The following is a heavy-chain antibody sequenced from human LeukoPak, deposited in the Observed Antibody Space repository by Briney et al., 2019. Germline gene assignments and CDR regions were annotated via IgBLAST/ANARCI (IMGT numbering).Heavy chain of an antibody. J-gene: IGHJ4*02. CDR1: GFTFSSYA. Sequence: PGGSLRLSCAASGFTFSSYAMSWVRQAPGKGLEWVSAISGSGGSTYYADSVKGRFTISRDNSKNTLYLQMNSLRAEDTAVYYCASGNFWSGYWNYWGQGTLVTVSS. D-gene: IGHD3-3*01. CDR3: ASGNFWSGYWNY. CDR2: ISGSGGST. V-gene: IGHV3-23*01.